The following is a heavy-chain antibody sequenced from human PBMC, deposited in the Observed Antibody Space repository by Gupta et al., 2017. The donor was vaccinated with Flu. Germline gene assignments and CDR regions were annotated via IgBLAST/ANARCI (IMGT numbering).Heavy chain of an antibody. CDR2: ISGSGGST. CDR1: GFTFTSYA. J-gene: IGHJ4*02. D-gene: IGHD6-19*01. CDR3: AKDPQGIALDDLPHGIDY. V-gene: IGHV3-23*01. Sequence: EVPLLESGGGLVQLGGSLKPSCAAAGFTFTSYAISWVRQAPGKGLEWVSAISGSGGSTYYADSVMGRFTISRDNSKNTLSLQMNSLRAEDTAIYYCAKDPQGIALDDLPHGIDYWGQGTLVTVSS.